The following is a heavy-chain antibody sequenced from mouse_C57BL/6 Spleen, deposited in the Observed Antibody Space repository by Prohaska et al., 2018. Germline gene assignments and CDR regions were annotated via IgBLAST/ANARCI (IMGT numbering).Heavy chain of an antibody. Sequence: EVKLEESGGGLVQPGGSMKLSCVASGFTFSNYWMNWVRQSPEKGLEWVAQIRLKSDNYATHYAESVKGRFTISRDDSKSSVYLQMNNLRAEDTGIYYCTAIYYYGSSLHYWGQGTTLTVSS. D-gene: IGHD1-1*01. CDR2: IRLKSDNYAT. CDR1: GFTFSNYW. CDR3: TAIYYYGSSLHY. J-gene: IGHJ2*01. V-gene: IGHV6-3*01.